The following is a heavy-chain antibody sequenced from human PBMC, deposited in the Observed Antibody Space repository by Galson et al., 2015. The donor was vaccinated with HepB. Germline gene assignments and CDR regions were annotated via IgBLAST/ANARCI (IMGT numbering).Heavy chain of an antibody. Sequence: SVKVSCKASGGTFSSYAISWVRQAPGQGLEWMGGIIPIFGTANYAQKFQGRVTITADESTSTAYMELSSLRFEDTAVYYCARGGELSSLAGRPFDYWGQGTLVTVSS. D-gene: IGHD3-16*02. V-gene: IGHV1-69*13. CDR1: GGTFSSYA. J-gene: IGHJ4*02. CDR3: ARGGELSSLAGRPFDY. CDR2: IIPIFGTA.